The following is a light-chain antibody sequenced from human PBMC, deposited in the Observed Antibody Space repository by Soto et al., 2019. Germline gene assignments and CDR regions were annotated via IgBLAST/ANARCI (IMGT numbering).Light chain of an antibody. CDR2: RVS. Sequence: DVVMTQSPLSLPVILGQSASISCRSSQSLLHSDGNTYLNWFQQRPGQSPRRLIYRVSNRDSGVPDRVSGSGSGTDFTLKISRVEAEDVGVYFCAQATQWPWTFGQGTRVEIE. J-gene: IGKJ1*01. CDR1: QSLLHSDGNTY. CDR3: AQATQWPWT. V-gene: IGKV2-30*02.